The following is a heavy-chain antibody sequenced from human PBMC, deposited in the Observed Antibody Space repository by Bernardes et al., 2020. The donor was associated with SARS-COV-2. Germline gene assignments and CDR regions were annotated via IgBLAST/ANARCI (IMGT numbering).Heavy chain of an antibody. CDR2: INPNSGGT. D-gene: IGHD5-18*01. CDR3: AREYTYGFDS. CDR1: AYPFTGYY. V-gene: IGHV1-2*02. Sequence: ASVEVSCKAFAYPFTGYYIHWVRQAPGQGLEWMGWINPNSGGTNYAQKFQGRVTMTRDTSISTAYMELNRLTSDDTAVYYCAREYTYGFDSWGQGTLVTVSS. J-gene: IGHJ4*02.